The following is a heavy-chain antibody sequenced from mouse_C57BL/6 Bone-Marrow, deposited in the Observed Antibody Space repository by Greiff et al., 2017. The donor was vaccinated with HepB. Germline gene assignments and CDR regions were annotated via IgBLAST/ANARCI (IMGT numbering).Heavy chain of an antibody. CDR3: ARDGYHYFDY. Sequence: EVKVVESGGGLVKPGGSLKLSCAASGFTFSSYAMSWVRQTPEKRLEWVATISDGGSYTYYPDNVKGRFTISRDNAKNNLYLQMSHLKSEDTAMYYCARDGYHYFDYWGQGTTLTVSS. V-gene: IGHV5-4*01. J-gene: IGHJ2*01. D-gene: IGHD2-2*01. CDR1: GFTFSSYA. CDR2: ISDGGSYT.